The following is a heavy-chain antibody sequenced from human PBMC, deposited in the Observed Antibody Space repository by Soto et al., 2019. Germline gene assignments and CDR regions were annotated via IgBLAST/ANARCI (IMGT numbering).Heavy chain of an antibody. D-gene: IGHD3-22*01. CDR1: GFTFSSYA. V-gene: IGHV3-30-3*01. J-gene: IGHJ6*02. CDR2: ISYDGSNK. Sequence: PGGSLRLSCAASGFTFSSYAMHWVRQAPGKGLEWVAVISYDGSNKYYADSVKGRFTISRDNSKNTLYLQMNSLRAEDTAVYYCAKDLYDSSGYNTYYYYYGMDVWGQGTTVTVSS. CDR3: AKDLYDSSGYNTYYYYYGMDV.